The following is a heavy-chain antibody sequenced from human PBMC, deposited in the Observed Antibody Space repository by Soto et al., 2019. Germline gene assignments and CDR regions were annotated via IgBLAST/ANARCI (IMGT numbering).Heavy chain of an antibody. CDR3: ARRYGYSFDY. V-gene: IGHV4-34*01. CDR1: GGSFSDYY. D-gene: IGHD1-1*01. J-gene: IGHJ4*02. Sequence: PSETLSLTCAVYGGSFSDYYWTWIRQPPGKGLEWIGEIHHSGSTNYNPSLKSRVTISLDTSKNQFSLKLSSVTAADTAVYYCARRYGYSFDYWGQGTLVTVSS. CDR2: IHHSGST.